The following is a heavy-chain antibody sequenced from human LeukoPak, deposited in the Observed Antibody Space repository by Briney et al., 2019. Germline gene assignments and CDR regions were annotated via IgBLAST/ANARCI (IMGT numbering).Heavy chain of an antibody. CDR1: GFTFSSYG. D-gene: IGHD2-2*01. V-gene: IGHV3-23*01. J-gene: IGHJ4*02. CDR2: ISGSGGST. Sequence: GGSLRLSCAASGFTFSSYGMSWVRQAPGKGLEWVSAISGSGGSTYYADSVKGRFTISRDNSKNTLYLQMDSLRAEDTAVYYCAKVRVGGYCSSTSCPFDYWGQGTLVTVSS. CDR3: AKVRVGGYCSSTSCPFDY.